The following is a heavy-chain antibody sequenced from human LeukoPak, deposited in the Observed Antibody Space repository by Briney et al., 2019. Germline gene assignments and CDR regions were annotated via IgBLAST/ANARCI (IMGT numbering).Heavy chain of an antibody. CDR1: GFTFSSYG. CDR2: ISYDGSNK. Sequence: PGGSLRLSCAASGFTFSSYGMHWVRQAPGKGLEWVAVISYDGSNKYYADSVKGRFTISRDNSKNTLYLQMNSLRAEDTAVYYCARGERWEVRGVPYRYYYYYGMDVWGQGTTVTVSS. CDR3: ARGERWEVRGVPYRYYYYYGMDV. D-gene: IGHD3-10*01. J-gene: IGHJ6*02. V-gene: IGHV3-30*03.